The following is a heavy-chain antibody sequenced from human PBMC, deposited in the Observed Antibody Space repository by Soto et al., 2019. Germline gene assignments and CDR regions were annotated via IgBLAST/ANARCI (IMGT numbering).Heavy chain of an antibody. Sequence: QVQLVQSGAEVKKPGSSVKVSCKASGGTFSSYAISWVRQAPGQGLEWMGGIIPMFGPTKYAQKFQGRLTITADESTSTAYMELSSLRSGDTAVYYCARGVVVVPTSQLGWFDPWGQGTLVTVSS. CDR3: ARGVVVVPTSQLGWFDP. V-gene: IGHV1-69*01. J-gene: IGHJ5*02. CDR2: IIPMFGPT. CDR1: GGTFSSYA. D-gene: IGHD2-15*01.